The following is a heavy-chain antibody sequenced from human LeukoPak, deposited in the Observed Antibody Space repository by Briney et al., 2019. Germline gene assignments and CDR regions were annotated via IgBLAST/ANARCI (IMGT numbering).Heavy chain of an antibody. CDR1: GYSFATKY. CDR2: INPASGVT. J-gene: IGHJ4*02. Sequence: ASVKVSCKASGYSFATKYMHWVRQAHGQGLEWMGLINPASGVTHYAQKFQGRVTISRDTSITTAYMELTGLISDDTVIYYCARSRWELDADYWGQGTLVTVSS. D-gene: IGHD1-26*01. CDR3: ARSRWELDADY. V-gene: IGHV1-2*02.